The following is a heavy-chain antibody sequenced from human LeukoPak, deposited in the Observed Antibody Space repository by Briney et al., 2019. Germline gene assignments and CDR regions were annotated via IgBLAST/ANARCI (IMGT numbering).Heavy chain of an antibody. CDR3: ASPWPYSGYAYYFDY. V-gene: IGHV1-2*02. D-gene: IGHD5-12*01. CDR2: INPNSGGT. Sequence: ASVKVSCKASGYTFTGYYIHWVRQAPGQGLEWMGWINPNSGGTNFAQKFRGRVTMTRDTSNSTAFMQLSRLRSDDTAVYYCASPWPYSGYAYYFDYWGQGTLVTVSS. J-gene: IGHJ4*02. CDR1: GYTFTGYY.